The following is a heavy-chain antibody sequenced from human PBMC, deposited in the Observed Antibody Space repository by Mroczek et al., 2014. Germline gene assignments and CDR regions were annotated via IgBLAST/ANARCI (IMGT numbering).Heavy chain of an antibody. CDR1: GYSFTSYW. Sequence: VQLVQSGAEVKKPGESLKISCKGSGYSFTSYWIGWVRQMPGKGLEWMGIIYPGDSDTRYSPSFQGQVTISADKSISTAYLQWSSLKASDTAMYYCARLADDFWSGTPSWFDPWGQGTLVTVSS. D-gene: IGHD3-3*01. CDR2: IYPGDSDT. J-gene: IGHJ5*02. V-gene: IGHV5-51*03. CDR3: ARLADDFWSGTPSWFDP.